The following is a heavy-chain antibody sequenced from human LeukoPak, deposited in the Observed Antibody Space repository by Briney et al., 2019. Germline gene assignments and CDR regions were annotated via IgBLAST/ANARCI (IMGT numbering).Heavy chain of an antibody. CDR3: ARGGGSSWYLNWFDP. D-gene: IGHD6-13*01. Sequence: ASVKVSCKASGYTFTSYDINWVRQATGQGLEWMGWMNPNSGNTGYAQKFQGRVTMTRNTSISTAYMKLSSLRSEDTAVYYCARGGGSSWYLNWFDPWGQGTLVTVSS. CDR1: GYTFTSYD. CDR2: MNPNSGNT. J-gene: IGHJ5*02. V-gene: IGHV1-8*01.